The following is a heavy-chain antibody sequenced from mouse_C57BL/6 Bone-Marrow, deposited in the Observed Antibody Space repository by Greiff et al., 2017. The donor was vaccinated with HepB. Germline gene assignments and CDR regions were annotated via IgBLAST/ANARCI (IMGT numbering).Heavy chain of an antibody. CDR2: IRNKANGYTT. Sequence: EVQLVESGGGLVQPGGSLSLSCAASGFTFTDYYMSWVRQPPGKALEWLGFIRNKANGYTTEYSASVKGRFTISRDNSQSILYLQMNALRAEDSATYYCASPISSGWYFDVWAQGPRSPSPQ. V-gene: IGHV7-3*01. D-gene: IGHD3-1*01. J-gene: IGHJ1*03. CDR1: GFTFTDYY. CDR3: ASPISSGWYFDV.